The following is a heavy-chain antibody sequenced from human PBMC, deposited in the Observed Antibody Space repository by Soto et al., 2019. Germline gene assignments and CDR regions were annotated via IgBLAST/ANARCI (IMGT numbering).Heavy chain of an antibody. V-gene: IGHV4-39*01. J-gene: IGHJ3*02. D-gene: IGHD6-19*01. Sequence: PSETLSLTCTVSGGSISSSSYYWGWIRQPPGKGLEWIGSIFYSGSTYYNPSLKSRVTISVDTSKNQFSLKLSSVTAADTAVYYCARGCGIAVENAFDIWGQGTMVTVS. CDR1: GGSISSSSYY. CDR2: IFYSGST. CDR3: ARGCGIAVENAFDI.